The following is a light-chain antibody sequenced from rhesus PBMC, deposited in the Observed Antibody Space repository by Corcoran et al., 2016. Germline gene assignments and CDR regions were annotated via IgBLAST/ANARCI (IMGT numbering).Light chain of an antibody. CDR3: QQGYSTPWT. V-gene: IGKV1-33*02. CDR2: AAS. CDR1: QGISNA. Sequence: DIQMSQSPSSLSASVGDKVTITCRASQGISNALAWYQQKPGKAPNLLFYAASSLESGVPSRFSGSRSGTDFTLTISSLQPEDFATYYCQQGYSTPWTFGRGAKVELE. J-gene: IGKJ1*01.